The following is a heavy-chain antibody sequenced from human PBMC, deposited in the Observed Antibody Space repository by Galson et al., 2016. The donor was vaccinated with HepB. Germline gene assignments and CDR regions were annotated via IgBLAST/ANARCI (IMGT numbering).Heavy chain of an antibody. CDR1: GFTFDDHA. CDR2: ISWDSATK. D-gene: IGHD1-7*01. CDR3: ARVSDPNYAFDWYFDL. J-gene: IGHJ2*01. Sequence: LRLSCAASGFTFDDHAMHWVRQAPGKGLEWVSGISWDSATKDYAASVRGRFAISRDNAANSLYLQMNSLRAEDTAFYFCARVSDPNYAFDWYFDLWGRGTLVSVSS. V-gene: IGHV3-9*01.